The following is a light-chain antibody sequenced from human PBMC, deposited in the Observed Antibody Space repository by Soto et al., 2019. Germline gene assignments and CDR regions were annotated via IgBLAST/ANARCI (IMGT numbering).Light chain of an antibody. Sequence: QSALTQPASVSGSPGQSITISCTGTSSDIGAYTYVSWYQRHPGTAPKLMIYDVSDRPSGVSTRFSGSKSGNTASLTISGLQAEDEADYYCSSYTSSSTLVLFGGGTKLTVL. CDR2: DVS. CDR1: SSDIGAYTY. V-gene: IGLV2-14*03. CDR3: SSYTSSSTLVL. J-gene: IGLJ2*01.